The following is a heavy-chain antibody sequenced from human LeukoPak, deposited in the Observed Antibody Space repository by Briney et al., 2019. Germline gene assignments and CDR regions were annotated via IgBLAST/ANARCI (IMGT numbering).Heavy chain of an antibody. CDR3: ARGGDAITMVRGPSIGDYFDY. J-gene: IGHJ4*02. Sequence: GRSLRLSCAASGFTFSSYGMHWVRQAPGKGLEWVAVIWYDGSNKYYADSVKGRFTISRDNSMNTLYLQMNSLRAEDTAVYYCARGGDAITMVRGPSIGDYFDYWGQGTLVTVSS. D-gene: IGHD3-10*01. CDR2: IWYDGSNK. CDR1: GFTFSSYG. V-gene: IGHV3-33*01.